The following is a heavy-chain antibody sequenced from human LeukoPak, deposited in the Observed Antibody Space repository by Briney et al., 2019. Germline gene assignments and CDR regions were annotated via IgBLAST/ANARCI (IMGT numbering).Heavy chain of an antibody. Sequence: PGGSLRLSCAASGFTFSDYYMSWIRQAPGKGLEWVSYISRNGYTNYADSVKGRFTISRDNAKNSLYLQMASLRAEDTAVYYCARMGIAAVGAYYFDYWGQGTLVAVSS. J-gene: IGHJ4*02. D-gene: IGHD6-13*01. CDR3: ARMGIAAVGAYYFDY. V-gene: IGHV3-11*06. CDR1: GFTFSDYY. CDR2: ISRNGYT.